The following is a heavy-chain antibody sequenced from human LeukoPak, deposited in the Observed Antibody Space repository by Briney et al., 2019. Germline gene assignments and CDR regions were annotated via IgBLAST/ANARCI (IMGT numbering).Heavy chain of an antibody. CDR3: AKGTYSHGHGSASDY. V-gene: IGHV3-23*01. J-gene: IGHJ4*02. CDR2: ISGSGGST. CDR1: EFTFNNYA. D-gene: IGHD5-18*01. Sequence: GGSLRLSCAASEFTFNNYAMNWVRQAPGKGLEWVSVISGSGGSTYYADSAKGRFTISRDNSKNTLYVQMNSLRAEDTALYYCAKGTYSHGHGSASDYWGQGTLVTVSS.